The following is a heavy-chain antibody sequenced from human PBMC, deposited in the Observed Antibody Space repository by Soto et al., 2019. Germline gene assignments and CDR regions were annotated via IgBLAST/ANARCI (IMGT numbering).Heavy chain of an antibody. CDR3: TSRGVTTVTRFDY. V-gene: IGHV3-73*02. Sequence: EVQLVESGGGLVQPGGSLKLSCAASGFTFSGSAMHGVRQASGKGLEWVGRIRSKANSYATAYAASVKGRLTISRDDSKNTAYLQMNSLKTEDTAVYYCTSRGVTTVTRFDYWGQGTLVTVSS. CDR2: IRSKANSYAT. CDR1: GFTFSGSA. J-gene: IGHJ4*02. D-gene: IGHD4-17*01.